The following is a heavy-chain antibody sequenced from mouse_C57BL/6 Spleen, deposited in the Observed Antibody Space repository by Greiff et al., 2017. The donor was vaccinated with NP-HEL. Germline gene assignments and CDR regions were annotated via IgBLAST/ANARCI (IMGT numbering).Heavy chain of an antibody. CDR3: ARVRDYDYDRGLWAMDY. CDR1: GYTFTSYW. Sequence: QVQLQQSGAELVKPGASVKLSCKASGYTFTSYWMQWVKQRPGQGLEWIGEIDPSDSYTNYNQKFKGKATLTVDTSSSTAYMQLSSLTSEDSAVYYCARVRDYDYDRGLWAMDYWGQGTSVTVSS. CDR2: IDPSDSYT. D-gene: IGHD2-4*01. V-gene: IGHV1-50*01. J-gene: IGHJ4*01.